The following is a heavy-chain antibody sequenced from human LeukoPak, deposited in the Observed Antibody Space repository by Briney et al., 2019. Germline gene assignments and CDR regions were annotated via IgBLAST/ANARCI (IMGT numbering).Heavy chain of an antibody. J-gene: IGHJ3*02. CDR2: IYSGGST. CDR1: GFTVSSNY. CDR3: ARENSDAFDI. V-gene: IGHV3-66*01. Sequence: GGSLRLSCAASGFTVSSNYMSWVRQAPGKGLEWVSVIYSGGSTYYADSVKGRFTISRDSSKNTLYLQMNSLRAEDTAVYYCARENSDAFDIWGQGTMVTVSS. D-gene: IGHD2-21*01.